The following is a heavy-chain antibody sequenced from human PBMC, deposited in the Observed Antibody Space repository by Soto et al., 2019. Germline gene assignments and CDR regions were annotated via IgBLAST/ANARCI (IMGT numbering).Heavy chain of an antibody. CDR2: IGGIGQYA. V-gene: IGHV3-23*01. J-gene: IGHJ6*02. Sequence: QTGGSLRLSCAASGFTFSNYAMNWVRQAPGKGLEWVAIIGGIGQYAFYADSVKGRFTFSRDNSKNTIYLEMNNLRTEDTAIYFCPKGGTSQIYGIDAWGPGTAVTVYS. CDR1: GFTFSNYA. CDR3: PKGGTSQIYGIDA. D-gene: IGHD3-16*01.